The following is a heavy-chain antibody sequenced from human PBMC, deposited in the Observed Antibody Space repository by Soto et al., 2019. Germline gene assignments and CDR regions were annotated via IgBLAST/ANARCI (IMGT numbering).Heavy chain of an antibody. CDR1: GYTFTSYG. CDR2: ISAYNGNT. J-gene: IGHJ5*02. D-gene: IGHD2-2*01. CDR3: ARAWCSSTSCELEEYNSFDP. Sequence: ASVKVSCKASGYTFTSYGISWVRQAPGQGLEWMGWISAYNGNTNYAQKLQGRVTMTTDTSTSTAYMELRSLRSDDTAVYYCARAWCSSTSCELEEYNSFDPWGQGPLVTVSP. V-gene: IGHV1-18*01.